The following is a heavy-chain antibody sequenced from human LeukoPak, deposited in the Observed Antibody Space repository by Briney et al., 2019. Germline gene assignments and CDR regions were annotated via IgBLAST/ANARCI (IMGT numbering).Heavy chain of an antibody. CDR1: GFTFSNYA. CDR3: AKDEFEVGPCSTSSCFTSLPFFDH. V-gene: IGHV3-23*01. D-gene: IGHD2-2*02. CDR2: ISKSGDTT. Sequence: PGGSLRLTCAASGFTFSNYAMSWVRQAPGKGLEWVSTISKSGDTTYYAESVKGRFALFRDNSKKTLSLQMNSLRAEDTAVYYCAKDEFEVGPCSTSSCFTSLPFFDHWGQEILVTVSS. J-gene: IGHJ4*02.